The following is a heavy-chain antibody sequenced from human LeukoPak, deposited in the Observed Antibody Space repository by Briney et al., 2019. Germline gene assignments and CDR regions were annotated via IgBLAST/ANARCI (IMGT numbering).Heavy chain of an antibody. CDR3: ARAAGTTFYYYYYMDV. V-gene: IGHV4-39*07. Sequence: PSETLSLPCTVSGGSICSSSYYWGWIRQPPGKGLEWIGSIYYSGSTYYNPSLKSRVTISVDTSKNQFSLKLSTVTAADTAVYYCARAAGTTFYYYYYMDVWGKGTTVTVSS. CDR2: IYYSGST. J-gene: IGHJ6*03. CDR1: GGSICSSSYY. D-gene: IGHD1-7*01.